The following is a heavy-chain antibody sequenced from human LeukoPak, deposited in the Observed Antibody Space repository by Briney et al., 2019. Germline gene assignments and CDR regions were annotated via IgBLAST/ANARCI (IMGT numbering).Heavy chain of an antibody. CDR1: GFTFSSYG. CDR2: MSYDGSKE. V-gene: IGHV3-30*03. Sequence: GGSLRLSCATSGFTFSSYGMHWVRQAPGKGLEWVAVMSYDGSKEYYADSVKGRFTISRDNSKNTLYLQMNSLRVEDTAVYYCLVWKHVFDRWGQGTLVTVSS. CDR3: LVWKHVFDR. J-gene: IGHJ5*02. D-gene: IGHD5/OR15-5a*01.